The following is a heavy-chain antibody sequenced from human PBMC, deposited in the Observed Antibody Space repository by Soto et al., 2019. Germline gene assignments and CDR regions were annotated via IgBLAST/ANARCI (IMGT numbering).Heavy chain of an antibody. D-gene: IGHD4-17*01. Sequence: LSLTCAVYGGSFSGYYWSWIRQPPGKGLEWIGEINHSGSTNYNPSLKSRVTISVDTSKNQFSLKLGSVTAADTAVYYCARGLYGDYVGNYYYYYGMDVWGQGTTVTVSS. CDR1: GGSFSGYY. CDR3: ARGLYGDYVGNYYYYYGMDV. V-gene: IGHV4-34*01. CDR2: INHSGST. J-gene: IGHJ6*02.